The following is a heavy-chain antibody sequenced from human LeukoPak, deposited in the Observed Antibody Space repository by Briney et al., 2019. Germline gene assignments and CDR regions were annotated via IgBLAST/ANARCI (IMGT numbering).Heavy chain of an antibody. CDR3: ARHVSRSFDF. CDR1: GASISSVGAY. J-gene: IGHJ4*02. CDR2: ISYSGTT. Sequence: PSETLSLTCTDSGASISSVGAYWAWIRQPPGKGLESIGSISYSGTTSYTPSLKSRVTISVDTSENQFSLSLSSVTATDTAVYYCARHVSRSFDFWGQGTLVTVSS. V-gene: IGHV4-39*01.